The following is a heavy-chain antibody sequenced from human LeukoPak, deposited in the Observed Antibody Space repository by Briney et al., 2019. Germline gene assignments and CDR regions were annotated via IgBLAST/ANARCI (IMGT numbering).Heavy chain of an antibody. CDR2: IYSGGTT. CDR3: ARGFNRGFDP. Sequence: GGSLRLSCAASGFTVNSNYWSWVRQAPGKGLEWVSVIYSGGTTYYADSVKGRSTFSRDNSKNMLHLQMNSLRAEDTAVYYCARGFNRGFDPWGQGTLVIVSS. CDR1: GFTVNSNY. V-gene: IGHV3-53*01. D-gene: IGHD3-10*01. J-gene: IGHJ5*02.